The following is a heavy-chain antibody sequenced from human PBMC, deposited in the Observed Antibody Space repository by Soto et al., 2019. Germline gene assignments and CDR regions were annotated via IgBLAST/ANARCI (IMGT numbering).Heavy chain of an antibody. J-gene: IGHJ4*02. CDR3: ARESEDITSNFDY. V-gene: IGHV3-21*06. Sequence: EVQLVESGGGLVKPGGSLRLACAASGFTFTRYSMNWVRQAPGKGLEWVSSISSTTNYIYYGDSMKGRLTISRDNAKNSLYLEMNSLRAEDTAVYFCARESEDITSNFDYWCQGTLVSVST. CDR2: ISSTTNYI. CDR1: GFTFTRYS.